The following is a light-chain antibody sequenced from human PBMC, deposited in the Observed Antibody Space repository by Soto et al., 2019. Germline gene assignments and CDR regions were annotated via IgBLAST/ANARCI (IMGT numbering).Light chain of an antibody. Sequence: QSALTQPASVSGSPGQSITISCTGTSSDVGGYNYVSWYQPHPGKSPKLMIYEVSNRPSGVSNRFSGSKSGNTASLTISGLQAEDEADYSCSSYTSSSTIFGTGTKLTVL. J-gene: IGLJ1*01. V-gene: IGLV2-14*01. CDR2: EVS. CDR3: SSYTSSSTI. CDR1: SSDVGGYNY.